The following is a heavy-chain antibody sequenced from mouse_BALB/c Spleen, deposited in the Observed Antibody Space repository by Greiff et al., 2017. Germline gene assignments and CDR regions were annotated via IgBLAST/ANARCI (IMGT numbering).Heavy chain of an antibody. CDR1: GYTFSSYW. J-gene: IGHJ4*01. D-gene: IGHD2-4*01. V-gene: IGHV1-9*01. Sequence: VKLQESGAELMKPGASVKISCKATGYTFSSYWIEWVKQRPGHGLEWIGEILPGSGSTNYNEKFKGKATLTVDKSSSTAYMQLKSLTSEDSAVYYCARGLDYERAMDDWGQGTSVTVPS. CDR2: ILPGSGST. CDR3: ARGLDYERAMDD.